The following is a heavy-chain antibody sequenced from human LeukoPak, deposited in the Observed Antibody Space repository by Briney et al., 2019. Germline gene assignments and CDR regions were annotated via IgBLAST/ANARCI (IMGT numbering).Heavy chain of an antibody. CDR1: GFTFSTYA. J-gene: IGHJ6*02. CDR3: AREEEAAADDYYYYGMDV. V-gene: IGHV3-64*01. D-gene: IGHD6-13*01. Sequence: PGGSLRLSCAASGFTFSTYAMHWVRQAPGKGLEYVSAISRNGGSTYYANSVKGRFTISRDNSKNTLYLQMGSLRAEDMAVYYCAREEEAAADDYYYYGMDVWGQGTTVTVSS. CDR2: ISRNGGST.